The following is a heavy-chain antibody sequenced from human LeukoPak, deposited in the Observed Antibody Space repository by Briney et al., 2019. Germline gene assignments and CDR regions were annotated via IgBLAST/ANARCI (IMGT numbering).Heavy chain of an antibody. V-gene: IGHV1-69*05. D-gene: IGHD4-17*01. Sequence: SVKVSCKASGGTFSSYAISWVRQAPGHGLEWMGRIIPIFGTANYAQKFQGRVTITTDESTSTAYMELSSLRSEDTAVYYCATTTVTTFDYYCYYMDVWGKGTTVTVSS. J-gene: IGHJ6*03. CDR1: GGTFSSYA. CDR2: IIPIFGTA. CDR3: ATTTVTTFDYYCYYMDV.